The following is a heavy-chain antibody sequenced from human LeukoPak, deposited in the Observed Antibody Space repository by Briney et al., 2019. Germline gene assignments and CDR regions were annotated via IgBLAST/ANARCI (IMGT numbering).Heavy chain of an antibody. CDR1: GFTLSSFA. CDR3: AREYSFGSGTSRINWFDP. D-gene: IGHD3-10*01. Sequence: GGSLRLSCVASGFTLSSFAMHWVRQAPGKGLEWVAVASSDGSNKHYADSVKGRFTISRDNSKSTLHLQVDTLRPDDTAVYYCAREYSFGSGTSRINWFDPWGQGTLVTVSS. CDR2: ASSDGSNK. J-gene: IGHJ5*02. V-gene: IGHV3-30*04.